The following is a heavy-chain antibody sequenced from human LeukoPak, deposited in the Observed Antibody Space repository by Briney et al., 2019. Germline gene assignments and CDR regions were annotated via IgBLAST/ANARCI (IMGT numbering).Heavy chain of an antibody. Sequence: PGGSLRLSCAAAGFTFSDYYMSWIRQAPGKGLEWVSYISSSGNIIYSADSVKGRFTISRDNAKNSLYLQINSLRAEDTAVYNCARAAAADTDMIYFDYWGQGTLVTLSS. D-gene: IGHD5-18*01. J-gene: IGHJ4*02. CDR2: ISSSGNII. V-gene: IGHV3-11*01. CDR3: ARAAAADTDMIYFDY. CDR1: GFTFSDYY.